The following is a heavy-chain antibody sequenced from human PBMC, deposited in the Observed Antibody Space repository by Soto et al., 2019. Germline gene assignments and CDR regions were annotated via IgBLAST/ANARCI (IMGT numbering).Heavy chain of an antibody. CDR1: GFRFDDYN. CDR3: ARETLSYGSALDV. Sequence: GGSLRLSCAAFGFRFDDYNIHWVRQAPGKGLEWVSLITWNGGNSYYADSVKGRFTISRDGTTESVSLQMTSLKREDTGLYFCARETLSYGSALDVWGQGTTVTVSS. V-gene: IGHV3-43*01. D-gene: IGHD3-16*01. J-gene: IGHJ6*02. CDR2: ITWNGGNS.